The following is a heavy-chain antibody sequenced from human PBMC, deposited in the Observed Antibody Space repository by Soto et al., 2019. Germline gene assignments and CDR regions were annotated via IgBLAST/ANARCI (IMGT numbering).Heavy chain of an antibody. D-gene: IGHD1-1*01. CDR2: ISAYNGNT. J-gene: IGHJ6*03. CDR1: GYTFTSYG. V-gene: IGHV1-18*01. Sequence: ASVKVSCKASGYTFTSYGISWVRQAPGQGLEWMGWISAYNGNTNYAQKLQGRVTMTTDTSTSTAYMELRSLRSDDTAVYYCARVDWNDEGYYYYYMDVWGKGTTVTVSS. CDR3: ARVDWNDEGYYYYYMDV.